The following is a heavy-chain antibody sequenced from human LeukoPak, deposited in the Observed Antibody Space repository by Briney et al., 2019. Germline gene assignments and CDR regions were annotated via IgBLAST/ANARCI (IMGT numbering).Heavy chain of an antibody. Sequence: GESLQISCKGSGYSFTNYWIGWVRQLPGKGLEWMGIIYPDDSDTRYSPSFQGQVTISADRSITTAYLQWSSLKASDTAMYYCARLYLPYTSAWYGSAFDIWGQGTMVTVSS. J-gene: IGHJ3*02. CDR2: IYPDDSDT. V-gene: IGHV5-51*01. CDR3: ARLYLPYTSAWYGSAFDI. D-gene: IGHD6-13*01. CDR1: GYSFTNYW.